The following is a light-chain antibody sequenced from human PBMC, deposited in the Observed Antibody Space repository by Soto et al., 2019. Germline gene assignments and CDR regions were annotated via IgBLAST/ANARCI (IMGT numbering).Light chain of an antibody. CDR2: DVS. V-gene: IGLV2-11*01. J-gene: IGLJ1*01. CDR1: NNDVGGYNY. Sequence: QSALPQPRSGSGSPGQSVTISCTGTNNDVGGYNYVSWYQQHPGKAAKLRIYDVSKRPSGVPDRFSGYKSGNTASLTISGLHAEDEADYYCCSYAGTYSYVFGTGTK. CDR3: CSYAGTYSYV.